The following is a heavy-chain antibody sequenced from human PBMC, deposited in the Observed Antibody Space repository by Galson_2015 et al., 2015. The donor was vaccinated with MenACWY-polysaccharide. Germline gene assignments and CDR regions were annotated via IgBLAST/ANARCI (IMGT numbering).Heavy chain of an antibody. J-gene: IGHJ4*02. CDR3: AKDYGDYSVDY. D-gene: IGHD4-17*01. Sequence: SLRLSCAASGFTFSSYAMSWVRQAPGKGLEWVSGISGSGGYTYYADSVKGRFTISRDISKNTLFLQMNSLRAEDTAVYYCAKDYGDYSVDYWGQGTLVTVSS. CDR1: GFTFSSYA. CDR2: ISGSGGYT. V-gene: IGHV3-23*01.